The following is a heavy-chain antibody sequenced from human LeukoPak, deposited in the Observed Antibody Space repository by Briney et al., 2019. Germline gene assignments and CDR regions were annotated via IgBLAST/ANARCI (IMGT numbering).Heavy chain of an antibody. V-gene: IGHV4-38-2*01. Sequence: PSETLSLTCAVSGYSISSGYYWGWIRQPPGKGLEWTGSIYHSGSTYYNPSLKSRVAISVDTSKNQFSLKLSSVTAADTAVYYCALALTGSAGYMDVWGKGTTVTVSS. CDR2: IYHSGST. J-gene: IGHJ6*03. CDR1: GYSISSGYY. CDR3: ALALTGSAGYMDV. D-gene: IGHD3-9*01.